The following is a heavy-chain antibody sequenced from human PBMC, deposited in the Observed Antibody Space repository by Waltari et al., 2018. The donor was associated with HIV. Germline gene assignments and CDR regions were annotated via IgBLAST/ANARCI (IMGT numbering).Heavy chain of an antibody. CDR1: GYTFTSYD. CDR3: ARALGRGYCSSTSCLFDY. CDR2: MNPNSGNT. J-gene: IGHJ4*02. Sequence: QVQLVQSGAEVTKPGASVKVSCKASGYTFTSYDINWVGQVSGPGLERMGWMNPNSGNTGEGQKFQGRVTMTRDTSISTAYMELSSLRSDDTAVYYCARALGRGYCSSTSCLFDYWGQGPLVTVSS. V-gene: IGHV1-8*01. D-gene: IGHD2-2*01.